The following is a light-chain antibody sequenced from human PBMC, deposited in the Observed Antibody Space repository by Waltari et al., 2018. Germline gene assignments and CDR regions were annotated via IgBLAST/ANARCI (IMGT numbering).Light chain of an antibody. CDR3: SSFTTSKTRV. Sequence: QSALIQPASLSASPGQSITISCTGTRNAIGAYDFVSWHQQHPGKVPKLIIYDVDIRPSGISNRFSGSKSGNTASLTISGLQAEDDSDYYCSSFTTSKTRVFGGGTRVTVL. CDR1: RNAIGAYDF. CDR2: DVD. J-gene: IGLJ2*01. V-gene: IGLV2-14*03.